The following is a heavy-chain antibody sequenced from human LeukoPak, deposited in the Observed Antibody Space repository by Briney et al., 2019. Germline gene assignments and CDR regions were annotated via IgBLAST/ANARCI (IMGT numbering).Heavy chain of an antibody. CDR3: ARDLPDYYDSSGYYPTNNWFDP. J-gene: IGHJ5*02. D-gene: IGHD3-22*01. CDR2: IIPIFGTA. V-gene: IGHV1-69*13. CDR1: GYNFFTYG. Sequence: ASVKVSCKASGYNFFTYGITWVRQAPGQGLEWMGGIIPIFGTANYAQKFQGRVTITADESTSTAYMELSSLRSEDTAVYYCARDLPDYYDSSGYYPTNNWFDPWGQGTLVTVSS.